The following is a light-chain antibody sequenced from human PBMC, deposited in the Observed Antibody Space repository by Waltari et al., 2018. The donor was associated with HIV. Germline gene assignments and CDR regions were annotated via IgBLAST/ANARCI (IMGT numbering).Light chain of an antibody. CDR3: NSYVGSDTWV. Sequence: QSALTQPASVSGSPGQSLPISCTGSHTDVGGYHYVSWYQQHPGKAPKLMIYEVSNRPSGVSNRFSGSKSGNTASLTISGLQAEDEADYYCNSYVGSDTWVFGGGTKLTVL. V-gene: IGLV2-14*01. CDR1: HTDVGGYHY. CDR2: EVS. J-gene: IGLJ3*02.